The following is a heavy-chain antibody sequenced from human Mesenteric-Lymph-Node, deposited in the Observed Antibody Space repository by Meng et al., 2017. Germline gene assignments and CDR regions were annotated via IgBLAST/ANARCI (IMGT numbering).Heavy chain of an antibody. Sequence: ESLKISCTVSGGSISTYYWSWVRQPAGKGLEWIGRIYASGSTTYNPSLKSRVTMSVDTSKNQFSLKLSSVTAADTAMYYCARGIKYGNSQYYFDYWGQGTLVTVSS. J-gene: IGHJ4*02. D-gene: IGHD4-23*01. CDR1: GGSISTYY. CDR3: ARGIKYGNSQYYFDY. CDR2: IYASGST. V-gene: IGHV4-4*07.